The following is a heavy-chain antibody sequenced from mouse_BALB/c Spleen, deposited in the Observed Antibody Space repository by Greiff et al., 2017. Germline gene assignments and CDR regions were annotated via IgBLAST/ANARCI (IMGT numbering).Heavy chain of an antibody. CDR3: ARESGLLLDY. CDR1: GFTFSDYY. Sequence: EVQVVESGGGLVKPGGSLKLSCAASGFTFSDYYMYWVRQTPEKRLEWVATISDGGSYTYYPDSVKGRFTISRDNAKNNLYLQMSSLKSEDTAMYYCARESGLLLDYWGQGTTLTVSS. D-gene: IGHD2-3*01. CDR2: ISDGGSYT. V-gene: IGHV5-4*02. J-gene: IGHJ2*01.